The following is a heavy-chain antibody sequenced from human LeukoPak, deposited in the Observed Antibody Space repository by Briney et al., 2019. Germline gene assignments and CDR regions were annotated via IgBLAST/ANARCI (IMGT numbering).Heavy chain of an antibody. CDR2: ISAYNGNT. V-gene: IGHV1-18*01. D-gene: IGHD6-19*01. Sequence: ASVKVSCKASGYTFTSYGISWVRQAPGQGLEWMGWISAYNGNTNYAQKLQGRVTMTTDTSTSTAYMELRSLRSDDTAVYYCARDPDSSGWYIGYFDYWGQGTLVTVSS. J-gene: IGHJ4*02. CDR1: GYTFTSYG. CDR3: ARDPDSSGWYIGYFDY.